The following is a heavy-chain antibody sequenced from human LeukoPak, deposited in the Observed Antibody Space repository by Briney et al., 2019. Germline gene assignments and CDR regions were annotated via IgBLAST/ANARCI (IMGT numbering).Heavy chain of an antibody. J-gene: IGHJ3*02. CDR1: GGSFSGCY. V-gene: IGHV4-34*01. D-gene: IGHD5-18*01. CDR2: INHSGST. Sequence: SDTLSLTCAVYGGSFSGCYWSWIRQPPGKGLEWIGEINHSGSTNYNPSLKSRVTISVDTSKNQFSLKLSSVTAADTAVYYCARVVDTAMVTNHDAFDIWGQGTMVTVSS. CDR3: ARVVDTAMVTNHDAFDI.